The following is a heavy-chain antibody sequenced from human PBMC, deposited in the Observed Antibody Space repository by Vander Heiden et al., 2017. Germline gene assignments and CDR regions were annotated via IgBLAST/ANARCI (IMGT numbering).Heavy chain of an antibody. CDR2: IGTAGDT. V-gene: IGHV3-13*01. D-gene: IGHD2-8*01. CDR1: GFLFSSYD. J-gene: IGHJ4*02. Sequence: EVQLVESGGGLVQPGGSLRLSCAASGFLFSSYDMHWVRQATGKGLEWVSAIGTAGDTYYPGSVKGRFTISRENAKNSLYLQMNSLRVGDTALFFCAREGICSDGVCSLDYWGQGTLVTVSS. CDR3: AREGICSDGVCSLDY.